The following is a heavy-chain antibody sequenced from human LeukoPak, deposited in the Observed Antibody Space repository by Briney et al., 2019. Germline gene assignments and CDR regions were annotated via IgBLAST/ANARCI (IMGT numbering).Heavy chain of an antibody. D-gene: IGHD3-3*01. CDR2: IYYSGST. J-gene: IGHJ5*02. V-gene: IGHV4-31*03. CDR1: GGSISSGGYY. Sequence: SETLSLTCTVSGGSISSGGYYWSWLRQHPGKGLEGIGYIYYSGSTYYNPSLKSRVTISVDTSKNQFSLKLSSVTAADTAVYYCARKQSARDTIFGVVIPGNDWFDPWGQGTLVTVSS. CDR3: ARKQSARDTIFGVVIPGNDWFDP.